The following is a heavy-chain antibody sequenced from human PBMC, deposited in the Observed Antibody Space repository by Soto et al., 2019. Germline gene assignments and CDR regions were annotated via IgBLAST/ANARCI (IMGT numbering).Heavy chain of an antibody. Sequence: SETLSLTCTVSGGSISSYYWSWIRQPPGKGLEWIGYIYYSGSTNYNPSLKSRVTISVDTSKNQFSLKLSSVTAADTAVYYCARVQLATAMLILGGWFAPWGQGSLVTVSS. D-gene: IGHD5-18*01. V-gene: IGHV4-59*01. CDR3: ARVQLATAMLILGGWFAP. J-gene: IGHJ5*02. CDR2: IYYSGST. CDR1: GGSISSYY.